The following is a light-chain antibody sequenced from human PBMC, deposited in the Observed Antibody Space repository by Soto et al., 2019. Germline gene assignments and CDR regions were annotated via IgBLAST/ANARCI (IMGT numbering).Light chain of an antibody. J-gene: IGLJ2*01. CDR1: SSDVGGYNY. CDR2: DVS. V-gene: IGLV2-14*01. CDR3: SSYTSSSTLVV. Sequence: QSALTQPASVSGSPGQSITISCTGTSSDVGGYNYVSWYQQHPGKAPKLMIYDVSNRPSGVSNRFPGSKSGNTASLTIPGLQAEDEADYYCSSYTSSSTLVVFGGGTQLTVL.